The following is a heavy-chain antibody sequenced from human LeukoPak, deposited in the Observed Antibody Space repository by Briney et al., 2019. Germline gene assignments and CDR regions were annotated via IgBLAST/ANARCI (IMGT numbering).Heavy chain of an antibody. CDR2: IYYSGST. V-gene: IGHV4-59*08. J-gene: IGHJ4*02. CDR3: ARGYDFWSGYPS. Sequence: SETLSLTCTVSGGSISSYYWSWIRQPPGQGLEWIGYIYYSGSTNYNPSLKRRVTFSVDTSKNQFSLKLSSVTAADTAVYYCARGYDFWSGYPSWGQGSLGTVSS. CDR1: GGSISSYY. D-gene: IGHD3-3*01.